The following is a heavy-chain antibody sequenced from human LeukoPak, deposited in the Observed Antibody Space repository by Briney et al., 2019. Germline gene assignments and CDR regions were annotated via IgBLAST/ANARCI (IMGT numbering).Heavy chain of an antibody. J-gene: IGHJ3*01. CDR3: AKDYLLGYCSTTNGYAFDL. D-gene: IGHD2-2*01. CDR2: ISGSGDNN. CDR1: GFTFSSYA. Sequence: GGSLTLSCAASGFTFSSYAMSWVRQAPGKGLDWVSAISGSGDNNHYADSVKGRFTISRYNSKNTLYLQGNSLRAEDTAIYYCAKDYLLGYCSTTNGYAFDLWGQGTMVTVSS. V-gene: IGHV3-23*01.